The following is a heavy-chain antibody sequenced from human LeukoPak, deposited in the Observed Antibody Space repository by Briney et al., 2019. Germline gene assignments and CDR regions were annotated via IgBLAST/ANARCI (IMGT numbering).Heavy chain of an antibody. V-gene: IGHV3-11*04. CDR3: ARADGSPSTGYSYGYGLDY. CDR2: ISSSGSTI. J-gene: IGHJ4*02. CDR1: GFTFSDYY. D-gene: IGHD5-18*01. Sequence: GGSLRLSCAASGFTFSDYYMSWIRQAPGKGLEWVSYISSSGSTIYYADSVKGRFTISRDNAKNSLYLQMNSLRAEDTAVYYCARADGSPSTGYSYGYGLDYWGQGTLVTVSS.